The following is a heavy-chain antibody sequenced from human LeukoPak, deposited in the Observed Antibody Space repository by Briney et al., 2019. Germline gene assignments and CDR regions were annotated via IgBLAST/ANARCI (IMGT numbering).Heavy chain of an antibody. D-gene: IGHD4/OR15-4a*01. CDR3: ARYANSPYYYYAMDV. Sequence: SETLSLTCTVSGGFIIGYYLSWIRQPPGKGLEWIGSIYYSGSTNYNPSLKSRVTISVETSKNQFSLKLSSVTAADTAVYYCARYANSPYYYYAMDVWGQGTTVTVSS. V-gene: IGHV4-59*12. CDR1: GGFIIGYY. J-gene: IGHJ6*02. CDR2: IYYSGST.